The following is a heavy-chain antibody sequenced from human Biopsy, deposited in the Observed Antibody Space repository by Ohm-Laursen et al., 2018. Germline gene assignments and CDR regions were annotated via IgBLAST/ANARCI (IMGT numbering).Heavy chain of an antibody. CDR1: GGSIRSDY. Sequence: TLSLTCTVSGGSIRSDYWCWIRQTPGKGLERIGYIYYSGSTNYNPSLKSRVTISVDTSKNQFSLRLNSVTAADTAVYYCARATNSTGWPYYYFYGMDVWGQGTTVTVSS. CDR2: IYYSGST. J-gene: IGHJ6*02. V-gene: IGHV4-59*01. CDR3: ARATNSTGWPYYYFYGMDV. D-gene: IGHD2/OR15-2a*01.